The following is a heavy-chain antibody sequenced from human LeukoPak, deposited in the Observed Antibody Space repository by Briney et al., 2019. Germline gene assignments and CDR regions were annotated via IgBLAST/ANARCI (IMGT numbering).Heavy chain of an antibody. V-gene: IGHV4-59*01. CDR1: GGSISSYY. CDR2: IYYSGGT. Sequence: SETLSLTCTVSGGSISSYYWSWIRQPPGKGLEWIGYIYYSGGTNYNPSLKSRVTLSVDTSKNQFSLKLSAVTAADTAVYDWARGLRSIVVVPAARAINWFEPWGQGTLVTVSS. CDR3: ARGLRSIVVVPAARAINWFEP. J-gene: IGHJ5*02. D-gene: IGHD2-2*01.